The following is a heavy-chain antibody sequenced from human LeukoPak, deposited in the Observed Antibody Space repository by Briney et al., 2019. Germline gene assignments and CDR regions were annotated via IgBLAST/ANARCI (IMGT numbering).Heavy chain of an antibody. Sequence: SVKVSCKASGGTFSSYAISWVRQAPGQGLEWMGRIIPIFGTANYAQKFQGRVTITTDESTSTAYLELSSLRSEDTAVYYCASHWKWEKYYFDYWGQGTLVTVSS. CDR3: ASHWKWEKYYFDY. J-gene: IGHJ4*02. CDR1: GGTFSSYA. D-gene: IGHD1-26*01. CDR2: IIPIFGTA. V-gene: IGHV1-69*05.